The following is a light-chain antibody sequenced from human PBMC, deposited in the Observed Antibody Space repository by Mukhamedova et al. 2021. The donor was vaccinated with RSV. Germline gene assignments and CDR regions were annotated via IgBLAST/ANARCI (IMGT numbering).Light chain of an antibody. CDR3: QQFGTSPLYT. CDR1: QSVSSSSY. Sequence: GERATLSCRTSQSVSSSSYLAWYQQKPGQAPRLLIYGASNRATGIPDRFSGSGSGTDFTLTISRLEPEDFAVYYCQQFGTSPLYTFG. J-gene: IGKJ2*01. CDR2: GAS. V-gene: IGKV3-20*01.